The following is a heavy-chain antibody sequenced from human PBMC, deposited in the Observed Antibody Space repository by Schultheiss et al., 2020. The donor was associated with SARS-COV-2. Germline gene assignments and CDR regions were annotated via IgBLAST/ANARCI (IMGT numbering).Heavy chain of an antibody. J-gene: IGHJ4*02. V-gene: IGHV4-34*01. D-gene: IGHD2-15*01. CDR2: IYYSGST. CDR1: GGSFSGYY. CDR3: ARVRCGGGSCHHDY. Sequence: SETLSLTCAVYGGSFSGYYWSWIRQPPGKGLEWIGYIYYSGSTNYNPSLKSRVTISVDTSKNQFSLKLSSVTAADTAVYYCARVRCGGGSCHHDYWGQGTLVTVSS.